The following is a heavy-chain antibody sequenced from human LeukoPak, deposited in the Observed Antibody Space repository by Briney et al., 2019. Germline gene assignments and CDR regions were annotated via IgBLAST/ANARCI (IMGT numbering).Heavy chain of an antibody. Sequence: PSETLSLTCTVSGGSISSYYWSRIRQPPGKGLEWIGYIYYSGSTNYNPSLKSRVTISVDTSKNQFSLKLSSVTAADTAVYYCARAPRDSSGWYPFDYWGQGTVVTVSS. CDR2: IYYSGST. D-gene: IGHD6-19*01. CDR3: ARAPRDSSGWYPFDY. V-gene: IGHV4-59*01. J-gene: IGHJ4*02. CDR1: GGSISSYY.